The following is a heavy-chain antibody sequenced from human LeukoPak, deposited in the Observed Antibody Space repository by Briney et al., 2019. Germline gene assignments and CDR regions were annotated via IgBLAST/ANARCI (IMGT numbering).Heavy chain of an antibody. CDR2: IIPIFGTA. CDR1: GGTFSSYA. V-gene: IGHV1-69*05. Sequence: GASVKVSCKASGGTFSSYAISWVRQAPGQGLEWIGGIIPIFGTANYAQKFQGRVTITTDESTSTAYMELSSLRSEDTAVYYCAGNRGDDFDYWGQGTLVTVSS. D-gene: IGHD1-14*01. J-gene: IGHJ4*02. CDR3: AGNRGDDFDY.